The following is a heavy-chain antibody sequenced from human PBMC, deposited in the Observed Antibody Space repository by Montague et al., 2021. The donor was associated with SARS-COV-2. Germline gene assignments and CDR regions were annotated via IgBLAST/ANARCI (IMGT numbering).Heavy chain of an antibody. CDR2: ISWNRGSR. D-gene: IGHD3-10*01. V-gene: IGHV3-9*01. CDR1: GFTFGDYA. J-gene: IGHJ3*02. CDR3: AKDYYFGAFDI. Sequence: SLRLSCAASGFTFGDYAMHWVRQTPGKGLEWVSGISWNRGSRGYADSVKGRFTIYRDNAKNSLYLQMNSLRTEDTAFYYCAKDYYFGAFDIWGQGTMVTVSS.